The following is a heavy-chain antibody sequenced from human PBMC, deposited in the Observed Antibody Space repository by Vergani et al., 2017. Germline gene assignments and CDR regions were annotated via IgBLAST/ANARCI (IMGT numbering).Heavy chain of an antibody. Sequence: QVQLVQSGAEVKKPGSSVKVSCKASGGTFSSYAISWVRQAPGQGLEWMGRIIPIFGTANYAQKFQGRCTITADESTSTAYMELRSLRSEDTAVYYCARGEVCGGACNNPRCFDVWGRGTLVTVSS. CDR3: ARGEVCGGACNNPRCFDV. J-gene: IGHJ2*01. D-gene: IGHD2-21*02. V-gene: IGHV1-69*18. CDR1: GGTFSSYA. CDR2: IIPIFGTA.